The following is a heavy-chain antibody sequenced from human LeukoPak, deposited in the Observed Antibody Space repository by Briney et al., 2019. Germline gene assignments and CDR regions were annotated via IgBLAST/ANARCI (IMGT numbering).Heavy chain of an antibody. CDR2: TYGDGST. D-gene: IGHD3-3*01. V-gene: IGHV3-66*04. Sequence: PGGSLRLSCAASGFTVSGNYMTWVRQAPGKGLEWVSVTYGDGSTSYADSVKDRFTISRDISKNTFFLQMNNLRAEDTAVYYCARRGPFFGGLGHYFDYWGQGTLVTVSS. J-gene: IGHJ4*02. CDR3: ARRGPFFGGLGHYFDY. CDR1: GFTVSGNY.